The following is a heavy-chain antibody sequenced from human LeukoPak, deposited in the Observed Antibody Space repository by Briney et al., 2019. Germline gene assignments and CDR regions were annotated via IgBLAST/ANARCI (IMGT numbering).Heavy chain of an antibody. Sequence: SETLSLTCTVSGGSISSGDYYWSWIRQPPGKGLEWIGYIYYSGSTYYNPSLKSRVTISVDTSKNQFSLKLSSVTAADTAVYYCARRWMIAVAGNFDYWGQGTLVTVSS. CDR3: ARRWMIAVAGNFDY. V-gene: IGHV4-30-4*01. CDR2: IYYSGST. J-gene: IGHJ4*02. CDR1: GGSISSGDYY. D-gene: IGHD6-19*01.